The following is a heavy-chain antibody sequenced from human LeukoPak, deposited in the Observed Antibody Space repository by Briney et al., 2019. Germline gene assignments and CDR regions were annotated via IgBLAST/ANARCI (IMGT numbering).Heavy chain of an antibody. V-gene: IGHV4-4*07. CDR1: GGSISSYY. Sequence: SETLSLTCTVSGGSISSYYWSWIRQPAGKGLEWIGRIYTSGSTNYNPSLKSRVTMSVDTSKNQFSLKLSSVTAADTAVYYCARTVVAPVRQQLVDYYYYYMDVWGKGTTVTVSS. CDR3: ARTVVAPVRQQLVDYYYYYMDV. J-gene: IGHJ6*03. D-gene: IGHD6-13*01. CDR2: IYTSGST.